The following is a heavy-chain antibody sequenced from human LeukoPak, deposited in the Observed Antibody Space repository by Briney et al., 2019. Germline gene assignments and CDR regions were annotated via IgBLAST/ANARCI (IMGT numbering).Heavy chain of an antibody. Sequence: SETLSLTCTVSGGSISSSSYYWSWIRQPAGKGLEWIGRIYTSGSTNYNPSLKSRVTMSVDTSKNQFSLKLSSVTAADTAVYYCARDRTASFDPWGQGTLVTVSS. CDR2: IYTSGST. CDR1: GGSISSSSYY. J-gene: IGHJ5*02. CDR3: ARDRTASFDP. V-gene: IGHV4-61*02.